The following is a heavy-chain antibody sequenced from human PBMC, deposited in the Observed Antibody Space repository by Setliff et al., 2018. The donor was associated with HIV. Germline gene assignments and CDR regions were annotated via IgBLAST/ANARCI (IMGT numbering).Heavy chain of an antibody. CDR1: GGSIRSGGYY. V-gene: IGHV4-31*03. CDR3: ARGLVVVTDSDYDTNYYYYYYMDV. J-gene: IGHJ6*03. CDR2: IYYSGST. D-gene: IGHD5-12*01. Sequence: SETMSLTCTVSGGSIRSGGYYWSWIRQHPGKGLEWIGYIYYSGSTYYNPSLKSRVTISIDTSKNQFSLKLSSVTAADTAVYYCARGLVVVTDSDYDTNYYYYYYMDVWGKGTTVTVSS.